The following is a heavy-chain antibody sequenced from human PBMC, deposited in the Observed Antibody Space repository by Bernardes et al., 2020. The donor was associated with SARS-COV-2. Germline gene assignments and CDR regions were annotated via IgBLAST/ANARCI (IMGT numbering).Heavy chain of an antibody. D-gene: IGHD3-3*01. Sequence: GGSLRLSCAASGFTFSSYWMSWVRQAPGKGLEWVANIKQDGSEKYYVDSVKGRFTISRDNAKNSLYLQMNSLRAEDTAVYYCARDHMGQFGVVIIDYYYYGMDVWGQGTTVTVSS. CDR1: GFTFSSYW. J-gene: IGHJ6*02. CDR2: IKQDGSEK. CDR3: ARDHMGQFGVVIIDYYYYGMDV. V-gene: IGHV3-7*01.